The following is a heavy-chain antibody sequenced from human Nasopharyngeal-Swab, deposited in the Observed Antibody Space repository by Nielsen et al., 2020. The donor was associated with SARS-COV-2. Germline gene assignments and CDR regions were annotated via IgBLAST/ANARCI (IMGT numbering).Heavy chain of an antibody. D-gene: IGHD3-10*01. CDR3: ASLLWFGELPSDYYYYGMDV. V-gene: IGHV3-11*04. Sequence: GESPKISCAASGFTFSDYYMSWIRQAPGKGLEWVSYISSSGSTIYYADSVKGRFTISRDNAKNSLYLQMNSLRAEDTAVYYCASLLWFGELPSDYYYYGMDVWGQGTTVTVSS. J-gene: IGHJ6*02. CDR2: ISSSGSTI. CDR1: GFTFSDYY.